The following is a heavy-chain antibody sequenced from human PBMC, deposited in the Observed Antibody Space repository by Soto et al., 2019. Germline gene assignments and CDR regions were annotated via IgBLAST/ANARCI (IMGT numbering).Heavy chain of an antibody. J-gene: IGHJ6*02. D-gene: IGHD3-3*01. Sequence: ASVKVSCKASGYTFTSYDINWVRQATGQGLEWKGWMNPNSGNTGYAQKFQGRVTMTRNTSISTAYMELSSLRSEDTAVHYCAKILKVGVITIFGVVIRGPLDVWGQGTTVTVSS. CDR2: MNPNSGNT. V-gene: IGHV1-8*01. CDR1: GYTFTSYD. CDR3: AKILKVGVITIFGVVIRGPLDV.